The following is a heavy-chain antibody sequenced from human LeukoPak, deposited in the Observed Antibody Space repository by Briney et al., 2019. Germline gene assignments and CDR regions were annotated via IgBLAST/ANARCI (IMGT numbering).Heavy chain of an antibody. J-gene: IGHJ5*02. V-gene: IGHV4-39*07. Sequence: SETLSLTCTVSGDSLTSSSSYYWGWIRQPPGKGPEWIGSISYTGNTNYSPSLKSRVSISLDTSKTHLSLNLTSVTAADTAIYYCARYCSGVTCNWVDPWGQRTLVTVSS. CDR2: ISYTGNT. CDR3: ARYCSGVTCNWVDP. CDR1: GDSLTSSSSYY. D-gene: IGHD2-15*01.